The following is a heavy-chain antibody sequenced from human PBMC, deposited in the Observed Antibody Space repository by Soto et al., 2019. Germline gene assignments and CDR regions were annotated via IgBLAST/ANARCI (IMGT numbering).Heavy chain of an antibody. D-gene: IGHD2-15*01. CDR1: GFSLSNSGVS. CDR3: APRGGVLSPFDY. J-gene: IGHJ4*02. Sequence: QITLKESGPTLVKPTQTLTLTCTFSGFSLSNSGVSLGWIRQPPGKALEWLALIYWDDDKRYSPSLKSRLTIPKDTPKNQVVLTMTTLDNLDTATYYWAPRGGVLSPFDYWGQGTLVTVSS. V-gene: IGHV2-5*02. CDR2: IYWDDDK.